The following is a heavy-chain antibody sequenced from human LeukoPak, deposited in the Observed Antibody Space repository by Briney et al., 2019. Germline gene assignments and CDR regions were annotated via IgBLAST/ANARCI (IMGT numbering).Heavy chain of an antibody. V-gene: IGHV1-18*01. CDR3: ARDRFLWGLGNWFDL. Sequence: GNSVKVSCKTSGYTFTNYGISWVRQAPGQGLEWMGWVSTSNPHTNYAPKFRGRVIMTIDTSTTTAYLEMRSLTSDDTAVYYCARDRFLWGLGNWFDLWGRGTLVTVTS. J-gene: IGHJ5*02. CDR2: VSTSNPHT. D-gene: IGHD3-3*01. CDR1: GYTFTNYG.